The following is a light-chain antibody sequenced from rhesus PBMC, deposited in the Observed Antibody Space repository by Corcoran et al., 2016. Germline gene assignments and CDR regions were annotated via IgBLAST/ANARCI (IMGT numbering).Light chain of an antibody. CDR1: QSVSSY. CDR3: YQHSSGYS. J-gene: IGKJ2*01. CDR2: GVS. Sequence: QVILTQSPATLSLSPGERATLSCRASQSVSSYLAWYQQKPGQAPRLLIYGVSSRATGIPARFSGSGSGTDFTLTISSLEPEDVGVYHCYQHSSGYSFGQGTKVEIK. V-gene: IGKV3-10*01.